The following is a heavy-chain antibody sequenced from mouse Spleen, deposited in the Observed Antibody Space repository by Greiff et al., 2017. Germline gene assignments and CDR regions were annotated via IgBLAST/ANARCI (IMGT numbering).Heavy chain of an antibody. V-gene: IGHV1-59*01. Sequence: QVQLQQPGAELVRPGTSVKLSCKASGYTFTSYWMHWVKQRPGQGLEWIGVIDPSDSYTNYNQKFKGKATLTVDTSSSTAYMQLSSLTSEDSAVYYCSVNSKDFDYWGQGTTLTVSS. CDR2: IDPSDSYT. CDR3: SVNSKDFDY. D-gene: IGHD2-5*01. CDR1: GYTFTSYW. J-gene: IGHJ2*01.